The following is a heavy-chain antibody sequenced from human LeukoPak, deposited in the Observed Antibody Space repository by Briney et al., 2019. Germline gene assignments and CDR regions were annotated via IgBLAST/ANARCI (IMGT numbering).Heavy chain of an antibody. D-gene: IGHD4/OR15-4a*01. CDR3: ARRAGAYSHPCDY. CDR1: GFTFDDYA. CDR2: ISWNSGSI. J-gene: IGHJ4*02. Sequence: GGSLRLSCAASGFTFDDYAMHWVRQAPGKGLEWVSGISWNSGSIGYADSVKGRFTISRDNSKNTLYLQMNSLRAEDTAVYYCARRAGAYSHPCDYWGQGTLVTVSS. V-gene: IGHV3-9*01.